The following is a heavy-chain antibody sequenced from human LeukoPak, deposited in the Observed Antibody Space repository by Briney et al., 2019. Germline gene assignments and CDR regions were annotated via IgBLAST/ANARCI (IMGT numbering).Heavy chain of an antibody. D-gene: IGHD3-22*01. CDR1: GGTFSSYA. J-gene: IGHJ4*02. Sequence: SVKVSCKASGGTFSSYAISWVRQAPGQGLEWMGGIIPIFGTVNYAQKFQGRVTITADESTSTAYMELSSLRSEDTAVYYCARDAADYDSSGVDYWGQGTLVTVSS. CDR3: ARDAADYDSSGVDY. V-gene: IGHV1-69*13. CDR2: IIPIFGTV.